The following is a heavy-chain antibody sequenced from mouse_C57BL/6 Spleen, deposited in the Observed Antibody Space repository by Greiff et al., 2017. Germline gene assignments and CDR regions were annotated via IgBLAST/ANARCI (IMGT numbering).Heavy chain of an antibody. V-gene: IGHV1-15*01. CDR2: IDPETGGT. CDR1: GYTFTDYE. CDR3: TRSMDYYGIYWYFDV. J-gene: IGHJ1*03. D-gene: IGHD1-1*01. Sequence: QVQLKQSGAELVRPGASVTLSCKASGYTFTDYEMHWVKQTPVHGLEWIGAIDPETGGTAYNQKFKGKAILTADKSSSTAYMELRSLTSEDSAVYYCTRSMDYYGIYWYFDVWGTGTTVTVSS.